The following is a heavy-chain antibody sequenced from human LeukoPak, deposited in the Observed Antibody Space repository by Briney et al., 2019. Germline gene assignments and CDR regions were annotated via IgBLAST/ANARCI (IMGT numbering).Heavy chain of an antibody. Sequence: GGSLRLSCAASGFTFSSYWMSWVRQAPGKGLEWVANIKQDGSEKYYVDSMKGRFTISRDNAKKSVYLQISSLRAEDTAVYYCARGRPNYYDTSGYYYGGYYFDYWGQGAMVTVSS. J-gene: IGHJ4*02. CDR1: GFTFSSYW. V-gene: IGHV3-7*01. CDR3: ARGRPNYYDTSGYYYGGYYFDY. D-gene: IGHD3-22*01. CDR2: IKQDGSEK.